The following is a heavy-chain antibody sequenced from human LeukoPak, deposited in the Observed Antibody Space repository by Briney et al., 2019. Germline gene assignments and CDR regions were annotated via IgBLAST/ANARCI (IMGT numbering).Heavy chain of an antibody. Sequence: ASVKVSCKASGYTFTGYYMHWVRQAPGQGLGWMGWINPNSGGTNYAQKFQGRVTMTRDTSISTAYMELGRLRSDDTAVYYCARGDYGSGSYYYYYYYMDVWGKGTTVTISS. D-gene: IGHD3-10*01. V-gene: IGHV1-2*02. CDR2: INPNSGGT. J-gene: IGHJ6*03. CDR1: GYTFTGYY. CDR3: ARGDYGSGSYYYYYYYMDV.